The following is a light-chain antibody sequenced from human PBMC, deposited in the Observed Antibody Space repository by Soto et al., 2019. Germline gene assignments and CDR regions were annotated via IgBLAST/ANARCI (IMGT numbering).Light chain of an antibody. V-gene: IGKV3-20*01. J-gene: IGKJ4*01. CDR1: QSVTRNN. CDR2: ATP. CDR3: QQYSAPPPEVT. Sequence: EIVLTQSPGTLSLSPGERATLSCRASQSVTRNNLAWYRHNPGQPPRLLIYATPGRSTGTPDRSSGSGSGAGFTLTVSRLEPEDFALYYCQQYSAPPPEVTFGGGTRIEIK.